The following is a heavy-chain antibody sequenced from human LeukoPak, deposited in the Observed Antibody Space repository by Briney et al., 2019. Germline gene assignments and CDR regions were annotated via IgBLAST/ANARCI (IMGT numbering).Heavy chain of an antibody. CDR2: ISSGNSYM. CDR3: AREGARSIFDY. D-gene: IGHD4/OR15-4a*01. V-gene: IGHV3-21*01. Sequence: GGSLRLSCAASGFTFSTYSMNWVRQAPGKGLEWASSISSGNSYMYYADSLRGRFTISRDNAKNSLSLQMNNLRAEDTAVYYCAREGARSIFDYGGQGPLPTAS. J-gene: IGHJ4*02. CDR1: GFTFSTYS.